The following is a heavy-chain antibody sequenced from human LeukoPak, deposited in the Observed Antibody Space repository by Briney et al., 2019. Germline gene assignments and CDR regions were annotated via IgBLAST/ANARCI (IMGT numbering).Heavy chain of an antibody. CDR1: GFTFSYYG. CDR2: IWYDGSNK. J-gene: IGHJ4*02. V-gene: IGHV3-33*01. CDR3: ARGPFYSSSSVFDY. Sequence: GGSLRLSCAASGFTFSYYGMHWVRQAPGKGLEWVAVIWYDGSNKYYADSVKGRFTISRDNSKNTLYLQMNSLRAEDTAVYYCARGPFYSSSSVFDYWGQGTLVTVSS. D-gene: IGHD6-13*01.